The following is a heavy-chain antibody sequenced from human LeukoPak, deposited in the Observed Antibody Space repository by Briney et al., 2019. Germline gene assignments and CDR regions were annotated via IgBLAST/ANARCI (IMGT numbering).Heavy chain of an antibody. Sequence: PGRSLRLSCAASGFTFDEYAMHWVRQAPGKGLEWVSGISYSSGSIGYVDSVKGRFTISRDNAKNALFLQMNSLRAEDTALYYCAKDLKGWIAVAGLPDYWGQGTLVTVSS. CDR3: AKDLKGWIAVAGLPDY. D-gene: IGHD6-19*01. CDR1: GFTFDEYA. V-gene: IGHV3-9*01. J-gene: IGHJ4*02. CDR2: ISYSSGSI.